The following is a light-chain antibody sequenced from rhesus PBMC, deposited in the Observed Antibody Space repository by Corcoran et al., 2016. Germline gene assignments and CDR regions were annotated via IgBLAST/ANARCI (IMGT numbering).Light chain of an antibody. CDR1: QSVGSN. CDR3: QQYNNWNS. V-gene: IGKV3-42*02. J-gene: IGKJ2*01. Sequence: ETVVTQSPATLSLSPGERATLSCRASQSVGSNLAWYPQKPGQAPKLLINDASSRATGIPDRFRGSGAGTEFTLTISSLEPEDVGVYYCQQYNNWNSFGQGTKVEIK. CDR2: DAS.